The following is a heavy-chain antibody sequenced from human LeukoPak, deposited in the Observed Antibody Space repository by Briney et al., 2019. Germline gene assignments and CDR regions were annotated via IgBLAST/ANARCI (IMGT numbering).Heavy chain of an antibody. Sequence: ASVKVSCKASGYTFTIYGISWVRQAPGQGLEWMGWISAYNGNTNYAQKLQGRVTMTTDTSTSTAYMELRSLRSDDTAVYYCARGPTMYSSGWYGDYWGQGTLVTVSS. V-gene: IGHV1-18*01. J-gene: IGHJ4*02. CDR2: ISAYNGNT. CDR1: GYTFTIYG. CDR3: ARGPTMYSSGWYGDY. D-gene: IGHD6-19*01.